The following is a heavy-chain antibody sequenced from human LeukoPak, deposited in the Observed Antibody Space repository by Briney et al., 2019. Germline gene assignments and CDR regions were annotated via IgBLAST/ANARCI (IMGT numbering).Heavy chain of an antibody. CDR1: GYTFTGYY. J-gene: IGHJ4*02. V-gene: IGHV1-2*02. D-gene: IGHD5-12*01. CDR2: INPNSGGT. CDR3: ARDQRGYAMTRY. Sequence: ASVKVSCKASGYTFTGYYMHWVRQAPRQGLEWMGWINPNSGGTNYAQKLQGRVTMTRDTSISTAYMELSRLRSDDTAVYYCARDQRGYAMTRYWGQGTLVTVSS.